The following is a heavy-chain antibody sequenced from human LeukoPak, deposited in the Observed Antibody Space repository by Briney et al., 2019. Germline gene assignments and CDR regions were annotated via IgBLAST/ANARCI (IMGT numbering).Heavy chain of an antibody. J-gene: IGHJ5*02. CDR3: ASYTTVNNWFDP. CDR2: INHSGST. D-gene: IGHD4-17*01. V-gene: IGHV4-34*01. CDR1: GGSFSGYY. Sequence: SETLSLTCAVYGGSFSGYYWSWIRQPPGKGLEWIGEINHSGSTNYNPSLKSRVTISVGTSKNQFSLKLSSVTAADTAVYYCASYTTVNNWFDPWGQGTLVTVSS.